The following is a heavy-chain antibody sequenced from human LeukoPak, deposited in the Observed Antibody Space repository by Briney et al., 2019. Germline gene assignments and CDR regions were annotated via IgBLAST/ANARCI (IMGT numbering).Heavy chain of an antibody. CDR3: GRGLRSRGEVDY. Sequence: GASVKVSCKASGGTFSSYAISWVRQAPGQGLEWMGGIIPIFGTANYAQKFQGRVTITADESTSTAYMELSSLRSEDTAVYYCGRGLRSRGEVDYWGQGTLVTVSS. J-gene: IGHJ4*02. CDR1: GGTFSSYA. D-gene: IGHD3-3*01. V-gene: IGHV1-69*01. CDR2: IIPIFGTA.